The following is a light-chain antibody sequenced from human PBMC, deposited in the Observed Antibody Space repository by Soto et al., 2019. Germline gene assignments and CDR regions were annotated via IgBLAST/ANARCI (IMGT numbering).Light chain of an antibody. J-gene: IGLJ3*02. CDR1: SSDVGGYDH. Sequence: QSALTQPPSAAGSPGQSVTISCAGTSSDVGGYDHVSWYQQHPGKAPKLMIYDVSKRPSGVPDRFSGSKSGNAASLTVSGLRTEDEADYYCSSFAGSNNVVFGGGTKRTVL. CDR3: SSFAGSNNVV. CDR2: DVS. V-gene: IGLV2-8*01.